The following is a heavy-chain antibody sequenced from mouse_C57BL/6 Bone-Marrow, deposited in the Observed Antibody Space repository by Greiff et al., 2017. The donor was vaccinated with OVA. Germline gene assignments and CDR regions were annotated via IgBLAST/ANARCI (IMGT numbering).Heavy chain of an antibody. CDR1: GYTFTSYW. CDR3: VITTVVDAMDY. J-gene: IGHJ4*01. Sequence: QVQLQQPGAELVKPGASVKMSCKASGYTFTSYWITWVKQRPGQGLEWIGDIYPGSGSTNYNEKFKSKATLTVETSSSTAYMQLSSLTSEDSAVYYCVITTVVDAMDYWGQGTSVTVSS. V-gene: IGHV1-55*01. CDR2: IYPGSGST. D-gene: IGHD1-1*01.